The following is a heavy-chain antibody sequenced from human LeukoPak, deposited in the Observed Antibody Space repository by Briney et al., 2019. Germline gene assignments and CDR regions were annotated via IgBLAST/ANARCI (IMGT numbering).Heavy chain of an antibody. CDR2: IIPIFGTA. CDR3: ARGGDSSGDNWFDP. Sequence: ASVKVSCKASGGTFSSYAISWVRQAPGQGLEWMGGIIPIFGTANYAQKFQGRVTITTDESTSTAYMELSSLRSEDTAVYYCARGGDSSGDNWFDPWGQGTLVTVSS. V-gene: IGHV1-69*05. J-gene: IGHJ5*02. CDR1: GGTFSSYA. D-gene: IGHD3-22*01.